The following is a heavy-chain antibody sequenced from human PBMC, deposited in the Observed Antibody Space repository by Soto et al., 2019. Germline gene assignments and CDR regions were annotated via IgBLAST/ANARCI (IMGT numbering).Heavy chain of an antibody. CDR1: GFTFSSYG. CDR2: ISYDGSNK. V-gene: IGHV3-30*18. D-gene: IGHD2-15*01. J-gene: IGHJ4*02. Sequence: QVQLVESGGGVVQPGRSLRLSCAASGFTFSSYGMHWVRQAPGKGLEWVAVISYDGSNKYYADSVKGRFTISRDNSKNTLYLQMNSLSAEDTAVYYCAKDSSGTLDYWGQGTLVTVSS. CDR3: AKDSSGTLDY.